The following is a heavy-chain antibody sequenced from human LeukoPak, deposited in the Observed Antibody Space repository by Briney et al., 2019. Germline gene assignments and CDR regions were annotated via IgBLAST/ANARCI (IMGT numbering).Heavy chain of an antibody. CDR2: IYPGDSDT. D-gene: IGHD4-17*01. J-gene: IGHJ4*02. CDR1: GYXFTSYW. CDR3: ARRDYVPIFDY. Sequence: GESLKISCNGSGYXFTSYWIGWVRQMPGKGLEWMGIIYPGDSDTRYSPSFQGQVTISADKTISTAYLQWSSLKASDTAIYYCARRDYVPIFDYWGQGTLVTVSS. V-gene: IGHV5-51*01.